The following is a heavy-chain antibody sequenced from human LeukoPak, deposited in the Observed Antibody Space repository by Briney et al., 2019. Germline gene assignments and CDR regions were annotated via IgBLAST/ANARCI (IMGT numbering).Heavy chain of an antibody. V-gene: IGHV1-69*04. D-gene: IGHD3-3*01. CDR3: ARGIGSEWLLFDY. CDR1: GGTFSSYA. J-gene: IGHJ4*02. CDR2: IIPILGIA. Sequence: ASVKVSCKASGGTFSSYAISWVRQAPGQGLEWMGRIIPILGIANYAQKFQGRVTITADKSTSTAYMKLSSLRSEDTAVYYCARGIGSEWLLFDYWGQGTLVTVSS.